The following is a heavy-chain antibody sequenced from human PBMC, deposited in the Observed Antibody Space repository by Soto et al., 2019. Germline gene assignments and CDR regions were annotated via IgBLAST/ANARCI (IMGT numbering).Heavy chain of an antibody. J-gene: IGHJ3*01. CDR2: INQDESEK. V-gene: IGHV3-7*03. CDR1: GFRFSGSW. D-gene: IGHD3-16*01. Sequence: EVQLVESGGGLVQPGGSLRLSCAASGFRFSGSWMCWVRRAPGKGLEWVANINQDESEKYYGASVEGRFTVSRDNAKNSLYLQMNSLRVEDTAVYYCARRGEGSWGQGTMVTVSS. CDR3: ARRGEGS.